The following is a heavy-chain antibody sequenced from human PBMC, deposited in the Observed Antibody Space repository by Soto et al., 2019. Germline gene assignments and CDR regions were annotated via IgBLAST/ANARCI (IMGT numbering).Heavy chain of an antibody. Sequence: QVQLVESGGGVVQPGRSLRLSCAASGFTFSIFGMQWVRQAPGKGLEWAAIIWYDGSNAYYADSVRGRFTISRDNSKNTVYLQMNILRAEDTAVYYCARDKGSSTVVSGISQEGYFDSWGQGTLVTVSS. V-gene: IGHV3-33*01. CDR1: GFTFSIFG. D-gene: IGHD6-19*01. CDR2: IWYDGSNA. CDR3: ARDKGSSTVVSGISQEGYFDS. J-gene: IGHJ4*02.